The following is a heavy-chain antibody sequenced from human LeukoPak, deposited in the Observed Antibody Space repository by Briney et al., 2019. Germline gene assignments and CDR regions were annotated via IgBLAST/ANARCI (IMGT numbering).Heavy chain of an antibody. Sequence: GGSLRLSCAASGFTFSSYAMSWVRQAPGKGLEWVSAISGSGGSTYYADSVKGRFTISRDNSKNTLYLQMNSLRAEDTAVYYCAKVSSSWPKSLLFDYWGQGTLVTVSS. D-gene: IGHD6-13*01. CDR1: GFTFSSYA. CDR3: AKVSSSWPKSLLFDY. J-gene: IGHJ4*02. V-gene: IGHV3-23*01. CDR2: ISGSGGST.